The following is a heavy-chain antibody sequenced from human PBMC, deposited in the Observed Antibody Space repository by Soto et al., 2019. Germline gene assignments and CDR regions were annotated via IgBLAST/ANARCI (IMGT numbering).Heavy chain of an antibody. CDR1: GFSFSIYW. CDR3: ASSGHYLPFDY. D-gene: IGHD3-22*01. J-gene: IGHJ4*02. CDR2: INSDGSIT. Sequence: EVQLVESGGGLVQPGGSLRLSCAASGFSFSIYWMHWVRQVPGKGLVWVSRINSDGSITDYAGSVKGRFTISRDNAKNTLYLRMDSLRAEDTAVYFCASSGHYLPFDYWGQGSLVFVSS. V-gene: IGHV3-74*01.